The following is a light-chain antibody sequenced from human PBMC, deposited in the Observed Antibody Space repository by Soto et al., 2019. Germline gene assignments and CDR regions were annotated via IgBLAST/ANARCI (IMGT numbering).Light chain of an antibody. CDR1: QTVGTN. CDR3: QQYNNWSLFT. V-gene: IGKV3-15*01. CDR2: GAS. J-gene: IGKJ3*01. Sequence: EVVLTQSPATLSVSPGERATLSCRASQTVGTNLAWYQQSPGQAPRLLLYGASTRTTGIPARCSGSGAGSEFSLSISSLQSDDFAVYYCQQYNNWSLFTFGPGTRVDNK.